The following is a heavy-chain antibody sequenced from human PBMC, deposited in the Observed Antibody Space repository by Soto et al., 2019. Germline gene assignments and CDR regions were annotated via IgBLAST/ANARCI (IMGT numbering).Heavy chain of an antibody. CDR3: ARGYCSGGNCYSGMDV. CDR1: GGTFSTHA. V-gene: IGHV1-69*13. Sequence: SVKVSCKASGGTFSTHAIIWVRQAPGHGLEWMGGIIPISGTTYYTQKFQGRVTITADEPTSTAFMELSSLKSEDTAVFYCARGYCSGGNCYSGMDVWGQGTMVTSP. J-gene: IGHJ6*02. CDR2: IIPISGTT. D-gene: IGHD2-15*01.